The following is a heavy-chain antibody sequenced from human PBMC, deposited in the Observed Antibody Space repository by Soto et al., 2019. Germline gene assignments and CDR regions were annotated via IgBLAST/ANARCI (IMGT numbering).Heavy chain of an antibody. CDR3: ARDAPWPMVKYDFDY. Sequence: GGFLRLSCAASGFTFSSYAMHWVRQAPGKGLEWVAVISYDGSNKYYADSVKGRFTISRDNSKNTLYLQMNSLRAEDTAVYYCARDAPWPMVKYDFDYWGQGTLVTVLL. V-gene: IGHV3-30-3*01. CDR2: ISYDGSNK. D-gene: IGHD5-18*01. J-gene: IGHJ4*02. CDR1: GFTFSSYA.